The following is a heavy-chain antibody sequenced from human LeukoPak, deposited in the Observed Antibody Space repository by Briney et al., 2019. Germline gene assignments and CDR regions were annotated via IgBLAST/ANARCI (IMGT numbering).Heavy chain of an antibody. V-gene: IGHV3-30*04. J-gene: IGHJ6*02. Sequence: PGGSLRLSCAASGFTFSSYAMHWVRQAPGKGLEWVAVISYDGSNKYYADSVKGRFTTSRDNSKNTLYLQMNSLRAEDTAVYYCARVRYSKYYYYGMDVWGQGTTVTVSS. CDR2: ISYDGSNK. CDR3: ARVRYSKYYYYGMDV. D-gene: IGHD6-13*01. CDR1: GFTFSSYA.